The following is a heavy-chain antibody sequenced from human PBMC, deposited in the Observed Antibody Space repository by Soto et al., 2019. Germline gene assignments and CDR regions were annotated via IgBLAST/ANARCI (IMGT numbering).Heavy chain of an antibody. CDR3: ARAPIFGVVMSGYFDY. CDR1: GGTLSSYA. J-gene: IGHJ4*02. D-gene: IGHD3-3*01. CDR2: IIPIFGTA. Sequence: SVKVSCKASGGTLSSYAISWVRQAPGQGLEWMGGIIPIFGTANYAQKFQGRVTITADESTSTAYMELMSLRSEDKALYYCARAPIFGVVMSGYFDYWGKGTLVTVSS. V-gene: IGHV1-69*13.